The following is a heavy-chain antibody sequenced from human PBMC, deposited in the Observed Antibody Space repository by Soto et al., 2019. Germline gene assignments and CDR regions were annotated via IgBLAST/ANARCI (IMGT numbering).Heavy chain of an antibody. J-gene: IGHJ3*02. CDR3: ASPTLLTGYSSGWYRAFDI. Sequence: ASVKVSCKASGYTFTSYDINWVRQATGQGLEWMGWMNPNSGNTGYAQKFQGRVTMTRNTSISTAYMELSSLRSEDTAVYYCASPTLLTGYSSGWYRAFDIWGQGTMVTV. D-gene: IGHD6-19*01. CDR1: GYTFTSYD. V-gene: IGHV1-8*01. CDR2: MNPNSGNT.